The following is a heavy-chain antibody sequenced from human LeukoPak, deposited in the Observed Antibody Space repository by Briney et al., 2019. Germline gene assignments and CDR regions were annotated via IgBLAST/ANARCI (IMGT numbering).Heavy chain of an antibody. J-gene: IGHJ4*02. CDR3: ARAQLERRKTYYFDY. Sequence: GGSLRLSCVASGFTFSTYSMNWVRQAPGKGLEWVSYISSSSSTIYYAASVKGRFTISRDNSKNTLYLQMNSLRAEDTAVYYCARAQLERRKTYYFDYWGQGTLVTVSS. D-gene: IGHD1-1*01. CDR1: GFTFSTYS. CDR2: ISSSSSTI. V-gene: IGHV3-48*01.